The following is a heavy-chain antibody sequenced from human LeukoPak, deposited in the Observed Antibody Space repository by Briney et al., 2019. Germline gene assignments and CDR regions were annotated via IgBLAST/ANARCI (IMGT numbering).Heavy chain of an antibody. CDR2: IIPIFGTA. V-gene: IGHV1-69*13. CDR1: GGTFSSYA. Sequence: SVKVSCKAPGGTFSSYAISWVRQAPGQGLEWMGGIIPIFGTANYAQKFQGRVTITADESTSTAYMELSSLRSEDTAVYYCARESGGSGSSNWFDPWGQGTLVTVSS. D-gene: IGHD3-10*01. CDR3: ARESGGSGSSNWFDP. J-gene: IGHJ5*02.